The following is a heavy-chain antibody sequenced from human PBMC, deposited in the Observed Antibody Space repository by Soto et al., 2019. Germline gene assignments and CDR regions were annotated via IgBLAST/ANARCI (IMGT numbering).Heavy chain of an antibody. CDR2: IKQDGSEK. CDR3: ARDRGPARGYSYGPSWFDP. CDR1: GFTFSSYW. J-gene: IGHJ5*02. V-gene: IGHV3-7*01. Sequence: GGSLRLSCAASGFTFSSYWMSWVRQAPGKGLEWVANIKQDGSEKYYVDSVKGRFTISRDNSKNTLYLQMNSLRAEDTAVYYCARDRGPARGYSYGPSWFDPWGQGTLVTVSS. D-gene: IGHD5-18*01.